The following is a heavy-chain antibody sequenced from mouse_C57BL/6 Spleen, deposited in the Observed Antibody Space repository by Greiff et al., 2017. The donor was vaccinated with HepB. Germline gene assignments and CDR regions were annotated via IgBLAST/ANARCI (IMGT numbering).Heavy chain of an antibody. Sequence: QVQLKQSGAELVRPGTSVKVSCKASGYAFTNYLIEWVKQRPGQGLEWIGVINPGSGGTNYNEKFKGKATLTADKSSSTAYMQLSSLTSEDSAVYFCARGMDGYPAWFAYWGQGTLVTVSA. J-gene: IGHJ3*01. D-gene: IGHD2-3*01. CDR3: ARGMDGYPAWFAY. CDR1: GYAFTNYL. CDR2: INPGSGGT. V-gene: IGHV1-54*01.